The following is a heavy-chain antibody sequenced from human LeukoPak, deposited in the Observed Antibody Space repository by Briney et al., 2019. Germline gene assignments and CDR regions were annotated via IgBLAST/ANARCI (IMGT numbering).Heavy chain of an antibody. CDR2: INSDGRST. D-gene: IGHD1-1*01. CDR3: ARGAAWNPFDY. CDR1: GFSFSSYW. J-gene: IGHJ4*02. Sequence: GGSLRLSCAASGFSFSSYWMHWVRQGPGKGLVWVSRINSDGRSTSYADSVKGRFTMSRDNAKNTLYLQMNSLRAEDTAVYYCARGAAWNPFDYWGQGTLVTVSS. V-gene: IGHV3-74*01.